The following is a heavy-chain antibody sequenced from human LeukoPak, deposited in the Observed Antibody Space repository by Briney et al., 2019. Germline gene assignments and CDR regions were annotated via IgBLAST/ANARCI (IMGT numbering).Heavy chain of an antibody. CDR1: GYSISSGYY. CDR3: ARDEYCSGGSCRGDIDY. J-gene: IGHJ4*02. CDR2: IYHSGST. Sequence: ASETLSLTCAVSGYSISSGYYWGWIRQPPGKGLEWIGSIYHSGSTYYNPSLKSRVTISVDTSKNQFSLKLSSVTAADTAVYYCARDEYCSGGSCRGDIDYWGQGTLVTVSS. D-gene: IGHD2-15*01. V-gene: IGHV4-38-2*02.